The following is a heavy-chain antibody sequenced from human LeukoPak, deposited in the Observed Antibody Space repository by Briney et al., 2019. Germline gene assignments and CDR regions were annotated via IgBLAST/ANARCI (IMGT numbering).Heavy chain of an antibody. J-gene: IGHJ4*02. CDR3: ARVRATYCSSTSCRYYFDY. CDR2: IKQDGSEK. Sequence: LAGGSLRLSCAASGFTFSSYWMSWVRQAPGKGLEWVANIKQDGSEKYYVDSVKGRFTISRDNAKNSLYLQMNSLRAEDTAVYYCARVRATYCSSTSCRYYFDYWGQGTLVTVSS. V-gene: IGHV3-7*01. D-gene: IGHD2-2*01. CDR1: GFTFSSYW.